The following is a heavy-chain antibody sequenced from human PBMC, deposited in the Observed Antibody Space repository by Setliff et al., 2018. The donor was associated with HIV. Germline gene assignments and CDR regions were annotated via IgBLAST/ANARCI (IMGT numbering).Heavy chain of an antibody. V-gene: IGHV1-24*01. J-gene: IGHJ3*02. CDR1: GYTLSELS. D-gene: IGHD3-22*01. CDR3: AKERFTLIGLDSFDI. Sequence: ASVKVSCKIYGYTLSELSMHWVRQAPGKGLEWMGYFDPQDGETVYAQKFQGRVTLTEDTSTGTAYMELSGLRSEDTAVYYCAKERFTLIGLDSFDIWGQGTMVTVS. CDR2: FDPQDGET.